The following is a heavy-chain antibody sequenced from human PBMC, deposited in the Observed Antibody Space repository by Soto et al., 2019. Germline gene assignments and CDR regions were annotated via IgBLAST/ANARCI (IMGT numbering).Heavy chain of an antibody. D-gene: IGHD3-9*01. V-gene: IGHV3-21*01. CDR3: ARDPYYDFLTGYSRYWYFDL. Sequence: GGSLRLSCAASGFTFSSYSMNWVRQAPGKGLEWVSSISSSSSYIYYADSVKGRFTISRDNAKNSLYLQMNSLRAEDTAVYYCARDPYYDFLTGYSRYWYFDLWGRGTLVTVSS. CDR2: ISSSSSYI. CDR1: GFTFSSYS. J-gene: IGHJ2*01.